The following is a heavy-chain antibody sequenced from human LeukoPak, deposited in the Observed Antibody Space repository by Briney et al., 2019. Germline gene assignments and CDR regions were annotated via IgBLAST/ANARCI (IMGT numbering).Heavy chain of an antibody. CDR3: ARGDYAHVPADRYFDL. D-gene: IGHD3-16*01. Sequence: GASVKVSCKASGGTFGTYAVNWVRQAPGQGLEWMGGNITVFGAPKYAQKYQDRVTITTDESTGTAYMDLNSLTSDDTAVYFCARGDYAHVPADRYFDLWGRGTLVTVSS. V-gene: IGHV1-69*05. CDR1: GGTFGTYA. J-gene: IGHJ2*01. CDR2: NITVFGAP.